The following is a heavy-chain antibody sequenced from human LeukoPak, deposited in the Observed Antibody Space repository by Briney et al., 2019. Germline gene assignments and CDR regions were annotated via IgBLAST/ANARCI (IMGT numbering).Heavy chain of an antibody. V-gene: IGHV1-69*05. CDR3: ATVSLYSSGWLYYYYCYMDV. D-gene: IGHD6-19*01. CDR2: IIPIFGTA. Sequence: ASVKVSCKASGGTFSSYAISWVRQAPGQGLEWMGGIIPIFGTANYAQKFQGRVTITTDESTSTAYMELSSLRSEDTAVYYCATVSLYSSGWLYYYYCYMDVWGKGTTVTVSS. J-gene: IGHJ6*03. CDR1: GGTFSSYA.